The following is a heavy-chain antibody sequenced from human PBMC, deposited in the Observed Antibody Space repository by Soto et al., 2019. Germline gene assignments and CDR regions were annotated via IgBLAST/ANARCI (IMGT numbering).Heavy chain of an antibody. CDR1: GYSFTSYW. CDR3: ARGGGSYYYGGFDY. D-gene: IGHD1-26*01. V-gene: IGHV5-10-1*03. CDR2: IDPSDSYT. Sequence: EVQLVQSGAEMKKPGESLRISCKGSGYSFTSYWISWVRQMPGKGLEWMGRIDPSDSYTNYSPSFQGHVTISSDKSISSAYREWSRLKASDTAMYYCARGGGSYYYGGFDYLVQGTLVTVSS. J-gene: IGHJ4*02.